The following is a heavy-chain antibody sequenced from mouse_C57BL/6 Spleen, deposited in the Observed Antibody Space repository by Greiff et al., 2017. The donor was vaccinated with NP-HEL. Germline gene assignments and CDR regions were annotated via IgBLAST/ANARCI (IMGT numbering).Heavy chain of an antibody. CDR3: AREEDYDYDGYWYFDV. D-gene: IGHD2-4*01. Sequence: EVKLQESGPGLVKPSQSLSLTCSVTGYSITSGYYWNWIRQYPGNKLEWMGYISYDGSNNYNPSLKNRISITRDTSKNQFFLKLNSVTTEDTATYYCAREEDYDYDGYWYFDVWGTGTTVTVSS. J-gene: IGHJ1*03. V-gene: IGHV3-6*01. CDR1: GYSITSGYY. CDR2: ISYDGSN.